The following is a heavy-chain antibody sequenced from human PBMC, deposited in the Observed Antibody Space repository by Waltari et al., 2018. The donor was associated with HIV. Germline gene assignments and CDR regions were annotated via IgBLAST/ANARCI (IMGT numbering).Heavy chain of an antibody. CDR3: ARTPYDTSGYCFDY. J-gene: IGHJ4*02. V-gene: IGHV3-33*01. Sequence: QVQLVESGGGVVQPGRSLRLSCAASGFTVSSYGMHWVRQAPGKGVEGLAFFWYDEKNKDYADSVKVRFTVSRDNSKNTLLLQMSSLRVDDTAVYYCARTPYDTSGYCFDYWGQGTLVTVSS. D-gene: IGHD3-22*01. CDR2: FWYDEKNK. CDR1: GFTVSSYG.